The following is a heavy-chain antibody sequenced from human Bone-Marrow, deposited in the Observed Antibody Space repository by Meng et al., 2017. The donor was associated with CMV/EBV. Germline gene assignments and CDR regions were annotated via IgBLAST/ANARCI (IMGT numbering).Heavy chain of an antibody. V-gene: IGHV5-51*01. CDR1: GLTFNDVW. CDR3: ARRNGGTNWFDP. Sequence: GGSLRLSCAVSGLTFNDVWIGWVRQMPGKGLEWMGIIYPGDSDTRYSPSFQGQVTISADKSISTAYLQWSSLKASDTAMYYCARRNGGTNWFDPWGQGALVTVSS. D-gene: IGHD7-27*01. CDR2: IYPGDSDT. J-gene: IGHJ5*02.